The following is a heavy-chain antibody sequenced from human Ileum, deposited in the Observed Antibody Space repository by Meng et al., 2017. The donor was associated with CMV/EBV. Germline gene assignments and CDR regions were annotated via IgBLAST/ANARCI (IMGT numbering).Heavy chain of an antibody. J-gene: IGHJ4*02. D-gene: IGHD2-2*01. CDR2: ISSSSSYI. Sequence: GESLKISCAASGFTFSSYSMNWVRQAPGKGLEWGSSISSSSSYIYYADSVKGRFTISRDNAKNSLYLQMNSLKTEDTAVYYCTTEFPSCSTSCYKGYWGQGTLVTVSS. CDR3: TTEFPSCSTSCYKGY. V-gene: IGHV3-21*03. CDR1: GFTFSSYS.